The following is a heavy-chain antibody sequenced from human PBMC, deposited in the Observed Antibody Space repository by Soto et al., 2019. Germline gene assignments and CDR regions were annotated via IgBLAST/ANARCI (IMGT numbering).Heavy chain of an antibody. V-gene: IGHV6-1*01. CDR2: TYFRSKWYN. CDR1: GDSVSSNTDS. Sequence: SRTLSLTSAISGDSVSSNTDSWNWIRQSPSRGLEWLGRTYFRSKWYNDYAVSVKSRIIINPDTSNNQFSLQLNSVTPEDTAVYFCAKGDNLGPKTGYGFDTWGQGIMVTVSS. J-gene: IGHJ4*02. CDR3: AKGDNLGPKTGYGFDT. D-gene: IGHD5-12*01.